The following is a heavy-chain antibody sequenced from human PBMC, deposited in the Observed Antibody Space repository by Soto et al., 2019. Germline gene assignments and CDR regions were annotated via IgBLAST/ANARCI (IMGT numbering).Heavy chain of an antibody. CDR2: INPNSGGT. Sequence: GASVKVSCKASGYTXTGYYMHWVRQAPGQGLEWMGWINPNSGGTNYAQKFQGWVTMTRDTSISTAYMELSRLRSDDTAVYYCARGAPTIVLMVYAIPNWFDPWGQGTLVTVSS. CDR1: GYTXTGYY. J-gene: IGHJ5*02. D-gene: IGHD2-8*01. CDR3: ARGAPTIVLMVYAIPNWFDP. V-gene: IGHV1-2*04.